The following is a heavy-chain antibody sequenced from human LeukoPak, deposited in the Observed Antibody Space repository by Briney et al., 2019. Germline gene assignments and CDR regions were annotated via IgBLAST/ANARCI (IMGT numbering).Heavy chain of an antibody. CDR3: ASVYCSSTSCYGFDY. D-gene: IGHD2-2*01. CDR1: GYTLTSYY. J-gene: IGHJ4*02. V-gene: IGHV1-46*01. Sequence: ASVKVSCKASGYTLTSYYMHWVRQAPGQGLEWMGIINPSGGSTSYAQKFQGRVTMTRDTSTSTVYMELSSLRSEDTAVYYCASVYCSSTSCYGFDYWGQGTLVTVSS. CDR2: INPSGGST.